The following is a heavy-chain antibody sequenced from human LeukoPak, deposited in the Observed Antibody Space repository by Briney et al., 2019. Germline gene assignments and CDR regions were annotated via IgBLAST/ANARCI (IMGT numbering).Heavy chain of an antibody. J-gene: IGHJ4*02. D-gene: IGHD6-19*01. CDR1: GFTFRDFD. CDR3: ATIYWYDSGYYG. Sequence: GGSLRLSCAASGFTFRDFDMTWVRQAPGEGLEWVSSIRTGGGSTWYADSVKGRFTISRDDSRNTLFLQMNNLRADDTAVYYCATIYWYDSGYYGWGQGTLVTVSS. V-gene: IGHV3-23*01. CDR2: IRTGGGST.